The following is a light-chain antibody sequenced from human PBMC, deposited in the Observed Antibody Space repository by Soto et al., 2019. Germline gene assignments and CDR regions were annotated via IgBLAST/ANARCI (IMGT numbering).Light chain of an antibody. CDR3: QQRSNWPPKIT. Sequence: EIVLTQSPGTLSLSPGERATLSCRASQSVSNSYLAWYQQKPGQAPRLLIYAASSRATGIPDRFSGSGSGTDFSLTISRLDPEDFAVYYCQQRSNWPPKITFGQGTRLEIK. J-gene: IGKJ5*01. CDR1: QSVSNSY. V-gene: IGKV3D-20*02. CDR2: AAS.